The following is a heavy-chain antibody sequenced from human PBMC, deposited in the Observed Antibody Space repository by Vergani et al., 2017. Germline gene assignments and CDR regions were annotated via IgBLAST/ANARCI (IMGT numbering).Heavy chain of an antibody. CDR1: GGSISSGDHC. CDR2: IYPADSDT. D-gene: IGHD1-1*01. Sequence: QVQLQESGPGVVKPSQTLSLTCAVSGGSISSGDHCWTWIRQRPGKGLEWMGIIYPADSDTRYSPSFQGQVTISADKSISTAFLQWDSLKASDTALYYCARHTTYTDSWGQGTLVTVSS. CDR3: ARHTTYTDS. V-gene: IGHV4-31*11. J-gene: IGHJ4*02.